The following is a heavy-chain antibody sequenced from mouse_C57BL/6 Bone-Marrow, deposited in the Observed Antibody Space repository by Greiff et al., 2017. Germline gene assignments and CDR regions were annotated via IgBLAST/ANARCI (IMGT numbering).Heavy chain of an antibody. CDR3: ARNGRSWFAY. CDR2: IYPGSGST. CDR1: GYTFTSYW. D-gene: IGHD3-1*01. V-gene: IGHV1-55*01. J-gene: IGHJ3*01. Sequence: QVQLQQPGAELVKPGASVTMSCKASGYTFTSYWITWVKQRPGQGLEWIGDIYPGSGSTNYNEKFKSKATLTVDTSSSTAYMKLSSLTSEDSAVYYCARNGRSWFAYWGQGTLVTVSA.